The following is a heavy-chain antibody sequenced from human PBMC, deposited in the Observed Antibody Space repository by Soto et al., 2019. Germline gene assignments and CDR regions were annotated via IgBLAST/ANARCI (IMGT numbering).Heavy chain of an antibody. D-gene: IGHD2-15*01. CDR3: ARLVVVSPVANA. CDR2: VFYSGTT. V-gene: IGHV4-39*01. J-gene: IGHJ5*02. Sequence: TLSLTCTVSGGSINTNNYYWGWVRQPPGKGLEWIGSVFYSGTTYYSPSLKSRVTISLAPSRTQFSLKLESVTAADTAVYFCARLVVVSPVANAWGQGTLVTVSS. CDR1: GGSINTNNYY.